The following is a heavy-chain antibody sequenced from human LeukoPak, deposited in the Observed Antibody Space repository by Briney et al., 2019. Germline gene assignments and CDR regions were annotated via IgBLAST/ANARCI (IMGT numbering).Heavy chain of an antibody. CDR3: ARVEMVYAHYYYYYMDV. Sequence: GGSLRLSCAASGFTFSSYWMSWVRQAPGKGLEWVANIKQDGSEKYYVDSVKGRFTISRDNAKNSLYLQMNSLRAEDTAVYHCARVEMVYAHYYYYYMDVWGKGTTVTVSS. V-gene: IGHV3-7*01. CDR2: IKQDGSEK. D-gene: IGHD2-8*01. J-gene: IGHJ6*03. CDR1: GFTFSSYW.